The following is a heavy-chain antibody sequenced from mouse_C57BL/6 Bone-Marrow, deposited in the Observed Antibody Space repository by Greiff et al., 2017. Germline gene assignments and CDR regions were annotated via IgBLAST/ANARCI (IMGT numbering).Heavy chain of an antibody. CDR3: ARSLPFAV. D-gene: IGHD2-10*01. CDR1: GYTFTSSG. Sequence: QVHVKQSVAELARPGASVKLSCKASGYTFTSSGISWVKQRTGQGLEWIGEIYPRSGNTNYNAKFKGKATLTADKSSSTAYMELRSLTSEDSAVYFCARSLPFAVGGTGTTATVSA. J-gene: IGHJ1*03. CDR2: IYPRSGNT. V-gene: IGHV1-81*01.